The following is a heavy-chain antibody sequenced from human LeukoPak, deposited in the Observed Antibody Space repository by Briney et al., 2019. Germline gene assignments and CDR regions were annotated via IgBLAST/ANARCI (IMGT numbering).Heavy chain of an antibody. J-gene: IGHJ6*03. CDR1: GFTFSNYA. Sequence: GGSLRLSCAASGFTFSNYAMTWVRQAPGEGLEWVSDISGSGSTTYYADSVKGRFTISRDNSKNTLYLQVDSLRAEDTALYYCTSLDVDTAMVTPHKDYYYYYYMDVWGKGTTVTVSS. V-gene: IGHV3-23*01. CDR3: TSLDVDTAMVTPHKDYYYYYYMDV. CDR2: ISGSGSTT. D-gene: IGHD5-18*01.